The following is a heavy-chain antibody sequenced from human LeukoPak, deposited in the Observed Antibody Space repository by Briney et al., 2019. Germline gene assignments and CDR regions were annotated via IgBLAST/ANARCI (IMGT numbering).Heavy chain of an antibody. CDR3: AKGPIAARRSYYFDY. CDR2: IRYDGSNK. V-gene: IGHV3-30*02. CDR1: GFTFSSYG. D-gene: IGHD6-6*01. Sequence: GGSLRLSCAASGFTFSSYGMHWVRQAPGKGLEWVAFIRYDGSNKYYADSVKGRFTISRDNSKNTLYLQMNSLRAEDTAVYYCAKGPIAARRSYYFDYWGQGTLVTVSS. J-gene: IGHJ4*02.